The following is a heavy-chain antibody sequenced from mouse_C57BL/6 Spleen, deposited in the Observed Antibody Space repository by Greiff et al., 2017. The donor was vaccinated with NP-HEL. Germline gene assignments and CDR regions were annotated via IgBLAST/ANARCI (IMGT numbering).Heavy chain of an antibody. CDR1: GYTFTGYW. CDR2: ILPGSGST. Sequence: QVQLQQSGAELMKPGASVKLSCKATGYTFTGYWIEWVKQRPGHGLEWIGEILPGSGSTNYNEKFKGKATFTADTSSNTAYMQLSSLTTEDSASYYCARRGYDYDVFAYWGQGTLVTVSA. CDR3: ARRGYDYDVFAY. D-gene: IGHD2-4*01. V-gene: IGHV1-9*01. J-gene: IGHJ3*01.